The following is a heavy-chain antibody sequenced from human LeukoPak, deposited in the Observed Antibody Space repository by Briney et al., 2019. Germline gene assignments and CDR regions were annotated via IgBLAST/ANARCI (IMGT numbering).Heavy chain of an antibody. V-gene: IGHV4-34*01. D-gene: IGHD5-24*01. CDR2: INHSGST. CDR3: ARERWGYLYFDY. Sequence: PSEALSLTCAVYGGSFSGYYWSWIRQPPGKGLEWIGGINHSGSTNYNPSLKSRVTISVATSKNQFSLKLSSVTAADTAVYYCARERWGYLYFDYWGQGTLVTVSS. CDR1: GGSFSGYY. J-gene: IGHJ4*02.